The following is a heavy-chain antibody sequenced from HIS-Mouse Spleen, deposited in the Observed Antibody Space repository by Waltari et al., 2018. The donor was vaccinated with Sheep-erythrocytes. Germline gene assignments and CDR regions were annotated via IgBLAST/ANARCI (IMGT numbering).Heavy chain of an antibody. J-gene: IGHJ4*02. CDR3: ARGGIAVAGYYFDY. CDR2: ISSNGGST. CDR1: GFTFSCYA. Sequence: EVQLVESGGGLVQPGGSLRLSLAASGFTFSCYAMHWVRQAPGKGMEYVSAISSNGGSTYYANSVKGRFTISRDNSKNTLYLLMGSLRAEDMAVYYCARGGIAVAGYYFDYWGQGTLVTVSS. V-gene: IGHV3-64*01. D-gene: IGHD6-19*01.